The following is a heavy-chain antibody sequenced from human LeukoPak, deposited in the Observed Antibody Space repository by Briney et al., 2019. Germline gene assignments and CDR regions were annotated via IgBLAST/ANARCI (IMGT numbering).Heavy chain of an antibody. CDR1: GGSISSYY. CDR2: IYTSGST. V-gene: IGHV4-4*07. J-gene: IGHJ6*03. Sequence: SETLSLTCTVSGGSISSYYGSWIRQPAGKGLEWIGRIYTSGSTNYDPSLKSRVTISVDKSKNQFSLKLSSVTAADTAVYYCARDNTGTRYYYYMDVWGKGTTVTVSS. CDR3: ARDNTGTRYYYYMDV. D-gene: IGHD1-7*01.